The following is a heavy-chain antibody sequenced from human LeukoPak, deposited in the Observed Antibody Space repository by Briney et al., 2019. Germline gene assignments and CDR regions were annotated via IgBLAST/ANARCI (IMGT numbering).Heavy chain of an antibody. Sequence: SETLSLTCAVSGGSISSGGYSWSWIRQPPGKGLEWIGYIYHSGSTYYNPSLKSRVTISVDRSKNQFSLKLSSVTAADTAVYYCARVRNWTAFDIWGQGTMVTVSS. J-gene: IGHJ3*02. D-gene: IGHD1-1*01. CDR2: IYHSGST. CDR3: ARVRNWTAFDI. CDR1: GGSISSGGYS. V-gene: IGHV4-30-2*01.